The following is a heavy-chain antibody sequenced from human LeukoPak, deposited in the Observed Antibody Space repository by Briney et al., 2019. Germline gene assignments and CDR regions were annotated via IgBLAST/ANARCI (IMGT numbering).Heavy chain of an antibody. Sequence: GGSLRLSCAASGFTFSSYWMSWVRQAPWKGLEFVSSISSSSSFIYYADSVKGRSTISRDNAKKSLSLQMNSLRADDTAVYYCARGYSSSWYLDWGQGTLVTVSS. D-gene: IGHD6-13*01. V-gene: IGHV3-21*01. CDR3: ARGYSSSWYLD. J-gene: IGHJ4*02. CDR2: ISSSSSFI. CDR1: GFTFSSYW.